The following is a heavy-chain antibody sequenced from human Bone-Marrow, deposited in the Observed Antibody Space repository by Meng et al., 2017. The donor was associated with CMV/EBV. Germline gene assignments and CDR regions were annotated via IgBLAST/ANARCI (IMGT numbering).Heavy chain of an antibody. Sequence: GESLKISCAASGFTFSSYGMHWVRQAPGKGLEWVAFIRYDGSEKYYVDSVKGRFTISRDNAKNSLFLQMNSLRAEDTAVYYCARAFVAAAGTRLADYWGQGTLVTVSS. CDR2: IRYDGSEK. CDR1: GFTFSSYG. CDR3: ARAFVAAAGTRLADY. D-gene: IGHD6-13*01. V-gene: IGHV3-30*02. J-gene: IGHJ4*02.